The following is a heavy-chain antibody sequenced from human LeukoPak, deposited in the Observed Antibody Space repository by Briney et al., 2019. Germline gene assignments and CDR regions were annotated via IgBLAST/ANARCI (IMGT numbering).Heavy chain of an antibody. D-gene: IGHD3-3*01. J-gene: IGHJ4*02. CDR3: ARHRYYDFWSGYYTNDY. V-gene: IGHV4-39*01. Sequence: SETLSFTCTVSGGSISSSSYYWGWIRQPPGKGLEWIGSIYYSGSTYYNPSLKSRVTISVDTSKNQFSLKLSSVTAADTAVYYCARHRYYDFWSGYYTNDYWGQGTLVTVSS. CDR1: GGSISSSSYY. CDR2: IYYSGST.